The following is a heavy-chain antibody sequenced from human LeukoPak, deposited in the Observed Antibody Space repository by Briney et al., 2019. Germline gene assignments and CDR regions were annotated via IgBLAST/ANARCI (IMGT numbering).Heavy chain of an antibody. CDR3: ARPARVAAQDDY. Sequence: ASVKVSCKASGYTFTCYYMHWVRQAPGQGLEWMGWVNPNSGGTNYAQKFQGRVTMTRDTSISTAYMELSRLRSDDTAVYYCARPARVAAQDDYWGQGTLVTVSS. V-gene: IGHV1-2*02. CDR1: GYTFTCYY. CDR2: VNPNSGGT. J-gene: IGHJ4*02. D-gene: IGHD6-6*01.